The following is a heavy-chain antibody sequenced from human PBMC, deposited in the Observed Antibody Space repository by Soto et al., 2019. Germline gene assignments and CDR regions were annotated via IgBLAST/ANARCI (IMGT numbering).Heavy chain of an antibody. CDR3: ASQPWRVDNWFDP. Sequence: ASVKVSCKTSGYTFTTYLMHWVRQAPGQGPEWMGILNPTAGRTSYSQKFQGRVTMTSDTSKNQFSLKLTSLTAADTATYFCASQPWRVDNWFDPWGQGTLVTVSS. D-gene: IGHD3-3*01. J-gene: IGHJ5*02. CDR2: LNPTAGRT. V-gene: IGHV1-46*01. CDR1: GYTFTTYL.